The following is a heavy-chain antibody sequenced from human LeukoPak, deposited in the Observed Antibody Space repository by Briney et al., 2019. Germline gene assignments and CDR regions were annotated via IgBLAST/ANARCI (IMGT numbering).Heavy chain of an antibody. V-gene: IGHV1-18*01. D-gene: IGHD3-10*01. CDR3: ARDHDGSGSYYTGY. Sequence: ASVKVSCKASGYTFTSCGISWVRQAPGQGLEWMGWISAYNGNTNYAQKLQGGVTMTTDTSTSTAYMELRTLRPGDTAVYYCARDHDGSGSYYTGYWGQGTLVTVSS. CDR1: GYTFTSCG. CDR2: ISAYNGNT. J-gene: IGHJ4*02.